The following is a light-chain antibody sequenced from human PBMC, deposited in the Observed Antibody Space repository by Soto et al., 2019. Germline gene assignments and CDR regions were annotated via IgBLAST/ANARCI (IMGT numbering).Light chain of an antibody. Sequence: DNQMSQSPSTLSSSVVDRVTISRRASRSVDLWLAWYQQKPGKAPKLLVYDATSLESGVSSRFSGSGYGTDFTLSINNLQPDDFATYYCQQYNRLITFGQGTRLEIK. CDR3: QQYNRLIT. V-gene: IGKV1-5*01. CDR2: DAT. J-gene: IGKJ5*01. CDR1: RSVDLW.